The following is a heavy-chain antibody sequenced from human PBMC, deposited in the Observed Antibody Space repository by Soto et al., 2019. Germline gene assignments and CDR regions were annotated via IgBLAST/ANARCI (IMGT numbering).Heavy chain of an antibody. CDR3: ARSGVYGSGSFWFDP. J-gene: IGHJ5*02. CDR1: GGSISSSNW. D-gene: IGHD3-10*01. Sequence: SETLSLTCAVSGGSISSSNWWSWVRQPPGKGLEWIGEIYHSGSTNYNPSLKSRVTISVDKSKNQFSLKLSSVTAADTAVYYCARSGVYGSGSFWFDPRGQGTLVTVSS. CDR2: IYHSGST. V-gene: IGHV4-4*02.